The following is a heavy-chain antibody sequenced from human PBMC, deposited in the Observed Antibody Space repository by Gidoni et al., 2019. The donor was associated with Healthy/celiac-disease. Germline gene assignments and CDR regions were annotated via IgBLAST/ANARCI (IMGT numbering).Heavy chain of an antibody. CDR1: GYSISSGYY. D-gene: IGHD3-22*01. Sequence: QVQLQESGPGLVKPSETLSLTCAVSGYSISSGYYWGWIRQPPGKGLEWIGSIYHSGSTYYNPSLKSRVTISVDTSKNQFSLKLSSVTAADTAVYYCARPHDSIYYGMDVWGQGTTVTVSS. V-gene: IGHV4-38-2*01. CDR2: IYHSGST. CDR3: ARPHDSIYYGMDV. J-gene: IGHJ6*02.